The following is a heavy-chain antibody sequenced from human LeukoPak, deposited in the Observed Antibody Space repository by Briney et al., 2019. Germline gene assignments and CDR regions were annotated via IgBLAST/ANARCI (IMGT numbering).Heavy chain of an antibody. D-gene: IGHD3-9*01. CDR1: GVSITSYY. V-gene: IGHV4-59*08. CDR2: INYSGST. CDR3: ARPRGSGDWYYFDY. Sequence: SETLSLTCTVSGVSITSYYWSWIRQSPGKGLEWIGCINYSGSTKYNPSLKSRVTISVDTSKNQFSLKLRSVTAADTAVYYCARPRGSGDWYYFDYWGQGTQVTVSS. J-gene: IGHJ4*02.